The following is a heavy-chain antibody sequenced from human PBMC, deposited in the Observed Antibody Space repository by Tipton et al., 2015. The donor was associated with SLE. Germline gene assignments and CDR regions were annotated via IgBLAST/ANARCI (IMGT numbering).Heavy chain of an antibody. CDR3: GGWWHDSFVI. CDR2: IYYSGST. V-gene: IGHV4-59*01. D-gene: IGHD2-8*02. Sequence: TLSLTCTVSGGSISSYYWSWIRQPPGKGLEWIGYIYYSGSTNYNPSLKSRVTISVDTSKNQFSLKLSSVTAADTAVYYCGGWWHDSFVIWGQGTMVTVSS. J-gene: IGHJ3*02. CDR1: GGSISSYY.